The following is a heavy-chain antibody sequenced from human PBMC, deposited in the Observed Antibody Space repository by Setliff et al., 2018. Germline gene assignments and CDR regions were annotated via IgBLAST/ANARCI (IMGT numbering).Heavy chain of an antibody. D-gene: IGHD5-18*01. Sequence: SVKVSCKASGYPFTNYGITWVRQAPGQGLEWMGGTIPIFGATNYAQKFQGRVTIITDESTSTAYMELSSLTSADTAVYYCAREGVDTRSSTDYRYYMDVWGKGTTVTVSS. V-gene: IGHV1-69*05. J-gene: IGHJ6*03. CDR1: GYPFTNYG. CDR2: TIPIFGAT. CDR3: AREGVDTRSSTDYRYYMDV.